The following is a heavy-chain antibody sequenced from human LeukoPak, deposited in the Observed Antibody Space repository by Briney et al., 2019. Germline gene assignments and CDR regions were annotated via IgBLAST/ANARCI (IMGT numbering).Heavy chain of an antibody. J-gene: IGHJ6*02. CDR2: IYSGSST. V-gene: IGHV3-53*01. CDR1: GFTVSSNY. CDR3: ARHRIRDYYYYYGMDV. Sequence: GGSLRLSCAASGFTVSSNYMSWVRQAPGKGLEWVSVIYSGSSTYYADSVKGRFTISRDNSKNTLYLQMNSLRAEDTAVYYCARHRIRDYYYYYGMDVWGQGTTVTVSS. D-gene: IGHD5-18*01.